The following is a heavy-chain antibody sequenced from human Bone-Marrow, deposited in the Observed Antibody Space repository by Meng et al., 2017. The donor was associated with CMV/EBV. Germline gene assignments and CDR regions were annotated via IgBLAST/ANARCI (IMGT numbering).Heavy chain of an antibody. Sequence: GESMKISWAAAGFSFSDHYIDGVRQAAGKGLEWVGRLKSKLDGGATDYASPLRGRFIIARDASKSTLYLQINSLKAVDTAVYFCTIETPYYDSTGYSFAYWGQGTLVTVSS. CDR1: GFSFSDHY. CDR3: TIETPYYDSTGYSFAY. D-gene: IGHD3-22*01. V-gene: IGHV3-15*01. J-gene: IGHJ4*02. CDR2: LKSKLDGGAT.